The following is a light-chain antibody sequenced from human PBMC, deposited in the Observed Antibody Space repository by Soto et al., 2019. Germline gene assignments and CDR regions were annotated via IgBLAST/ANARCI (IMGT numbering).Light chain of an antibody. V-gene: IGLV2-14*03. J-gene: IGLJ2*01. CDR3: SSYTSSSSPPVV. CDR1: SSNVGGYNS. CDR2: DVS. Sequence: QSALTQPASVSGSPGQSMTISCTGTSSNVGGYNSVSWYQQHSGKAPKLMIYDVSNRPSGVSARFSGSKSSNTASLTIYGLQAEDEDNYYCSSYTSSSSPPVVFGEGTKLTVL.